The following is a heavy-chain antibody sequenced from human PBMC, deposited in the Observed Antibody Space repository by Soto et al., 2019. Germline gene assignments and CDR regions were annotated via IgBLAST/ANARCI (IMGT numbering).Heavy chain of an antibody. CDR2: IYYSGST. CDR3: SRGDSSSSILNWFDP. D-gene: IGHD6-6*01. CDR1: GGSISSGDYY. Sequence: QVQLQESGPGLVKPSQTLSLTCTVSGGSISSGDYYWSWIRQPPGKGLEWIGYIYYSGSTYYNPSTESRVTISVDTSKNQFSLKLSSVTAADTAVYYCSRGDSSSSILNWFDPLGQGTLVTVSS. J-gene: IGHJ5*02. V-gene: IGHV4-30-4*01.